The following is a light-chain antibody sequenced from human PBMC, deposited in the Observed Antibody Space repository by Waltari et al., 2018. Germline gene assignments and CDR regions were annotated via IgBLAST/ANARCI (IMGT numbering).Light chain of an antibody. CDR2: DAS. CDR3: QKYGTRPAT. CDR1: QSASRT. V-gene: IGKV3-20*01. J-gene: IGKJ1*01. Sequence: IVLTQSPGTLSLSPGARATLSCRAGQSASRTLAWYHQKPGQAPRLLIYDASIRATGIPDRFSGSGSGTDFSLTISRLEPEDFAVYYCQKYGTRPATFGQGTKVEIK.